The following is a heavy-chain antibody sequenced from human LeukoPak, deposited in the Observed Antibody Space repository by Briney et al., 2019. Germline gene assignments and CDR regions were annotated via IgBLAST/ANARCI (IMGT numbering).Heavy chain of an antibody. CDR3: ARDQGARIVVVTAILV. D-gene: IGHD2-21*02. V-gene: IGHV1-18*01. CDR1: GYTFTSYG. Sequence: GASVKVSCKASGYTFTSYGISWVRQAPGQGLEWMGWISAYNGNTNYAQKLQGRVTMTTDTSTSTAYMELRSLRSDDTAVYYCARDQGARIVVVTAILVWGQGTTVTVSS. CDR2: ISAYNGNT. J-gene: IGHJ6*02.